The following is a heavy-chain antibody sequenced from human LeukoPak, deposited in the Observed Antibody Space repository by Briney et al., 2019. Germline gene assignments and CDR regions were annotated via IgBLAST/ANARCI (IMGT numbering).Heavy chain of an antibody. CDR2: IYYSGST. D-gene: IGHD3-10*01. Sequence: SETLSLTCTVSGGSISSYYWSWIRQPPGKGLEWIGYIYYSGSTNYNPSLKSRVTISVDTSKNQFSLKLSSVTAADTAVYYCARDRRAYYYGSSSDYGMDVWGQGTTVTVSS. CDR3: ARDRRAYYYGSSSDYGMDV. CDR1: GGSISSYY. V-gene: IGHV4-59*01. J-gene: IGHJ6*02.